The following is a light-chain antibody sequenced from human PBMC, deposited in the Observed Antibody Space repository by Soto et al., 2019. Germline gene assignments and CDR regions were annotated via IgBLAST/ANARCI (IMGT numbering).Light chain of an antibody. CDR2: AAS. CDR3: QQSYSTVT. V-gene: IGKV1-39*01. Sequence: DIQMTQSPSSLSASVGDRGTFTCRASQSISSYLNWYQQKPGKAPNLLIYAASTLQSGVPSRFSGSGSGTDFTLTISSLQPEDFATYYCQQSYSTVTFGGGTKVEIK. J-gene: IGKJ4*01. CDR1: QSISSY.